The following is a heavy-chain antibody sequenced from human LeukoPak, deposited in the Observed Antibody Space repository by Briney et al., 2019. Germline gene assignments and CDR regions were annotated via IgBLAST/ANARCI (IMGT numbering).Heavy chain of an antibody. V-gene: IGHV4-4*09. CDR3: VQTTGWPGFDY. Sequence: SETLSLTCTTSGAPISRFYWSWVRQPPGKGLEWIGNIYNGVPTFFNPSLKSRVTLSVDTSKTQFSLQLASVTAADAAVYYCVQTTGWPGFDYWGQGILVTVSS. CDR2: IYNGVPT. J-gene: IGHJ4*02. CDR1: GAPISRFY. D-gene: IGHD6-19*01.